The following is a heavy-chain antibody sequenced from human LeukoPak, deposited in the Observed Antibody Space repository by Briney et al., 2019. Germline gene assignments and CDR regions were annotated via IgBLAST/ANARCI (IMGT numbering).Heavy chain of an antibody. CDR1: GGSFSGYY. CDR3: ARGPTLYCTNGVCYSNWFDP. D-gene: IGHD2-8*01. CDR2: INHSGST. Sequence: SETLSLTCAVYGGSFSGYYWSWIRQPPGKGLEWIGEINHSGSTNYNPSLKGRVTISVDTSKNQFSLKLSSVTAADTAVYYCARGPTLYCTNGVCYSNWFDPWGQGTLVTVSS. J-gene: IGHJ5*02. V-gene: IGHV4-34*01.